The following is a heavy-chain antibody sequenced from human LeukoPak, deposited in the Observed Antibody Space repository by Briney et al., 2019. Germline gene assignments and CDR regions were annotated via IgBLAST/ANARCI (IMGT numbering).Heavy chain of an antibody. J-gene: IGHJ4*02. D-gene: IGHD3-10*01. V-gene: IGHV1-2*02. CDR2: INPNSGGT. CDR3: ARDISGSYYPGDY. Sequence: ASVKVSCKASGYTFTGYYMHWVRQAPGQGLEWMGWINPNSGGTNYAQKFQGSVTMTRDTSISTAYMELSRLRSDDTAVYYCARDISGSYYPGDYWGQGTLVTVSS. CDR1: GYTFTGYY.